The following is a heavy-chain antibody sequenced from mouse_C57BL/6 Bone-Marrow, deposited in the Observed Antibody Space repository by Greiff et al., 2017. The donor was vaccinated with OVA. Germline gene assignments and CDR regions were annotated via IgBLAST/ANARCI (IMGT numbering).Heavy chain of an antibody. Sequence: VQLQQPGAELVKPGASVTMSCKASGYTFTSYWITWVKQRPGQGLEWIGDIYPGSGSTNYNEKFKSKATLTVDTSSSTAYMQLSILTSEDSAVYYCAKYFYGSSYYFDYWGQGTTLTVSS. V-gene: IGHV1-55*01. CDR3: AKYFYGSSYYFDY. CDR2: IYPGSGST. CDR1: GYTFTSYW. J-gene: IGHJ2*01. D-gene: IGHD1-1*01.